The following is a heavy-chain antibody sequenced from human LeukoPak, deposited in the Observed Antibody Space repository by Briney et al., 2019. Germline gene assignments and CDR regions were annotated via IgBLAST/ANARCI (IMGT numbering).Heavy chain of an antibody. CDR1: GGSISSTNW. CDR2: IYHSGST. D-gene: IGHD6-19*01. Sequence: SETLSLTCAVSGGSISSTNWWSWVRQPPGKGLEWIGEIYHSGSTYYNPSLKSRVTISVDTSKNQFSLKLSSVTAADTAVYYCATRLGYSSGWYKVYYFDYWGQGTLVTVSS. J-gene: IGHJ4*02. V-gene: IGHV4-4*02. CDR3: ATRLGYSSGWYKVYYFDY.